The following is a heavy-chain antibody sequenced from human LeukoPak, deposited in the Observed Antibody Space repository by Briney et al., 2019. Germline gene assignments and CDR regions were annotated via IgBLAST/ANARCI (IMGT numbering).Heavy chain of an antibody. J-gene: IGHJ4*02. CDR3: ARDRGDGYNWGLDY. Sequence: ASLKVSCKASGYTFTSYAMHWVRQAPGQRLEWMGWINAGNGNTKYSQKFQGRVTITRDTSASTAYMELSSLRSEDTAVYYCARDRGDGYNWGLDYWGQGTLVTVSS. V-gene: IGHV1-3*01. D-gene: IGHD5-24*01. CDR2: INAGNGNT. CDR1: GYTFTSYA.